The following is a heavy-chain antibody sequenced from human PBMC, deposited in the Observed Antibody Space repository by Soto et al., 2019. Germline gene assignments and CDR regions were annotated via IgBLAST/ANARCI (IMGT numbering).Heavy chain of an antibody. D-gene: IGHD2-2*01. J-gene: IGHJ6*02. CDR3: ARIVVVPASNYYYGMDV. CDR2: IYYSGST. Sequence: KSSETLSLTCTVSGGSISSGGYYWSWIRQHPGKGLEWIGYIYYSGSTYYNPSLKSRVTISVDTSKNQFSLKLSSVTAADTAVYYCARIVVVPASNYYYGMDVWGQGTTVTVSS. CDR1: GGSISSGGYY. V-gene: IGHV4-31*03.